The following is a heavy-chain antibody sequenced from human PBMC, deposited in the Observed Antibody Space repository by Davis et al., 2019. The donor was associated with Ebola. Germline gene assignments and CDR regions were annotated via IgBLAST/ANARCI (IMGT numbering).Heavy chain of an antibody. Sequence: PSETLSLTCTVSGGSISSGGYYWSWIRQHPGKGLEWIGYIYYSGSTYYNPSLKSRVSISVDTSKNQFSLKLSSVTAADTAVYYCARGVLGYCSSTSCYDGGYFDYWGQGTLVTVSS. J-gene: IGHJ4*02. D-gene: IGHD2-2*01. CDR3: ARGVLGYCSSTSCYDGGYFDY. CDR2: IYYSGST. V-gene: IGHV4-31*03. CDR1: GGSISSGGYY.